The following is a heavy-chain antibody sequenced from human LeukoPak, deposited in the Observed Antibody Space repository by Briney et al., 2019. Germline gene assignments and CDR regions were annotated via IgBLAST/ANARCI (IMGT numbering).Heavy chain of an antibody. CDR1: GGSLSSGSYY. CDR3: ARDTYYYDSSGYSSDYYYGMDV. J-gene: IGHJ6*02. V-gene: IGHV4-61*01. Sequence: SETLSLTCTVSGGSLSSGSYYWSWIRQPPGKGLEWIGYIYYSGSTNYNPSLKSRVTISVDTSKNQFSLKLSSVTAVDTAVYYCARDTYYYDSSGYSSDYYYGMDVWGQGTTVTVSS. D-gene: IGHD3-22*01. CDR2: IYYSGST.